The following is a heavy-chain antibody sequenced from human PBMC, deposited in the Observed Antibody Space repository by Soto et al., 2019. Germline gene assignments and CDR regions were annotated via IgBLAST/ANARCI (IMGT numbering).Heavy chain of an antibody. Sequence: GGSLRLSCAASGFTFSSYSMSWVRQAPGKGLEWVSSISSSSSYIYYADSVKGRFTISRDNAKNSLYLQMNSLRAEDTAVYYCASQKGNNDYWGQGTLVTVSS. CDR3: ASQKGNNDY. CDR1: GFTFSSYS. V-gene: IGHV3-21*01. J-gene: IGHJ4*02. CDR2: ISSSSSYI.